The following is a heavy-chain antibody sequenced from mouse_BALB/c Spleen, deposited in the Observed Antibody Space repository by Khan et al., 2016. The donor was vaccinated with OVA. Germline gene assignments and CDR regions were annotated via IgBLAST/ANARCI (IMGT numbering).Heavy chain of an antibody. CDR3: AGSGYGSLAY. Sequence: QFELVQSGAELAKPGASVKMSCEASGYSFTNYWMNWVKQRPGQGLEWIGYINPSPGSADYNQKFKEQATLTADKSSSTAYMQLSSLRSEDSAIYYCAGSGYGSLAYWGQGTLVIVSA. J-gene: IGHJ3*01. V-gene: IGHV1-7*01. CDR2: INPSPGSA. CDR1: GYSFTNYW. D-gene: IGHD2-2*01.